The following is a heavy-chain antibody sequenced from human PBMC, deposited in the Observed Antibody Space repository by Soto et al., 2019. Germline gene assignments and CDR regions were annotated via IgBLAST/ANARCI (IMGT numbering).Heavy chain of an antibody. CDR2: IVPIFETL. CDR1: GATFSGYA. D-gene: IGHD6-19*01. V-gene: IGHV1-69*18. Sequence: QVQLVQSGAEVKKPGSSVKVSCKASGATFSGYAINWVRQAPGQGLEWLGRIVPIFETLNYAERFQGRVAITADESTNIVYMELTNLTHEDTAVYYCVVMGNVAVSNPRSFDYWGQGTQVTVSS. CDR3: VVMGNVAVSNPRSFDY. J-gene: IGHJ4*02.